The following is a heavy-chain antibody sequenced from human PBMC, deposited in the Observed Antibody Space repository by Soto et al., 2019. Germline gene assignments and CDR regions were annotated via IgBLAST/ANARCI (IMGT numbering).Heavy chain of an antibody. J-gene: IGHJ5*02. D-gene: IGHD3-3*01. V-gene: IGHV1-18*01. Sequence: QVPLVQSGAEVKKPGASVKVSCKASGYTFTSYGISWVRQPPGQGLGWMGWISAYNGNTNYAQKLQGRVTMTTDTSTSTAYMELRSLISDDTAVYYWARALNFEVVIIGWFDPWGQGTLVTVSS. CDR2: ISAYNGNT. CDR1: GYTFTSYG. CDR3: ARALNFEVVIIGWFDP.